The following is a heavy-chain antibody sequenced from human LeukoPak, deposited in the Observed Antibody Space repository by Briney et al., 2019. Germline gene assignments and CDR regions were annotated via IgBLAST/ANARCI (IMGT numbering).Heavy chain of an antibody. CDR2: INGGGGST. CDR3: SRDPRHNDY. J-gene: IGHJ4*02. Sequence: GGSLRLSCAASGFTFRSSEMNWVRQAPGKGLEWVSAINGGGGSTYSADSVKGRFTISRDNSKNTLYLQMSSLRAEDTAVYYCSRDPRHNDYWGQGTLVTVSS. V-gene: IGHV3-23*01. CDR1: GFTFRSSE.